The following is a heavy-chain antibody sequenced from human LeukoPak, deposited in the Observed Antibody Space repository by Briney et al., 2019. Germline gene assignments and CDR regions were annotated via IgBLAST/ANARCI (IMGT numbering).Heavy chain of an antibody. CDR2: ISSSSSYI. CDR1: RLTFSSYS. V-gene: IGHV3-21*01. CDR3: ARGWGYCSSTSCYLFDY. D-gene: IGHD2-2*01. Sequence: PGGSLRLSCAFCRLTFSSYSMNWVRQAPGKGLEWVSSISSSSSYIYYADSVKGRFTISRDNAKNSLYLQMNTLRAEDTAVYYWARGWGYCSSTSCYLFDYWGQGTLVTVSS. J-gene: IGHJ4*02.